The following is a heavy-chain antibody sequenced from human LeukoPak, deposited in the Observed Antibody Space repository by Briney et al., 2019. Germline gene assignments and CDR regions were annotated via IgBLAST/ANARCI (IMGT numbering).Heavy chain of an antibody. CDR1: GFTFSSYG. CDR2: ISNDGSTK. D-gene: IGHD3-16*02. J-gene: IGHJ4*02. Sequence: GGSLRLSCAASGFTFSSYGMHWVRQAPGKGLEWVAVISNDGSTKKYADSVKGRFTISRDNPKNTLYVQMNSLRADDAAVYYCAKGRSSYPMDYIFDFWGQGTLVTVSS. V-gene: IGHV3-30*18. CDR3: AKGRSSYPMDYIFDF.